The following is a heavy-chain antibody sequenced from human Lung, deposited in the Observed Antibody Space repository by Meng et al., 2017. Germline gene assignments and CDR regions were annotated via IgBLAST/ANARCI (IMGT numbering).Heavy chain of an antibody. CDR2: ISNTGKYI. CDR3: ARGSYQPLLLSALDY. CDR1: EFTFSDYS. J-gene: IGHJ4*02. Sequence: EVQLVESGGGLVKPGGSLRLSCAGSEFTFSDYSMNWVRQAPGKGLEWVSFISNTGKYIYYADSVKGRFTISRDNAKNSLYLQINSLRAEDTAVYYCARGSYQPLLLSALDYWGQGTLVTVSS. V-gene: IGHV3-21*01. D-gene: IGHD2-15*01.